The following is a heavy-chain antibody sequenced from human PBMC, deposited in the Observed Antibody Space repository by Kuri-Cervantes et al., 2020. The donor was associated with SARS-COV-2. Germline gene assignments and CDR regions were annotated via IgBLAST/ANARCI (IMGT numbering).Heavy chain of an antibody. Sequence: GSLRLSCAASGFIFSDYYMSWIRQPPGKGLEWIGEIYHSGSTNYNPSLKSRVTISVDKSKNQFSLKLGSVTAADTAVYYCARKGWGGYFDYWGQGTLVTVSS. CDR1: GFIFSDYY. D-gene: IGHD3-16*01. V-gene: IGHV4-34*01. CDR3: ARKGWGGYFDY. CDR2: IYHSGST. J-gene: IGHJ4*02.